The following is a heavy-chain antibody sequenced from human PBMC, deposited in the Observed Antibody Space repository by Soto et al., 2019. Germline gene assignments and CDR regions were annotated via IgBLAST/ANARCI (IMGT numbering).Heavy chain of an antibody. CDR2: ISGTGGSK. CDR3: ARSLGDRWNEYFFQY. CDR1: GFTFGYYS. Sequence: EVQLLESGGHLVQPGGSLRLSRAASGFTFGYYSMSWVRQSPGKGLEWVAGISGTGGSKYHADSVAGRFAISRDNSKRTLYLQLNNLRTEDTAVYYCARSLGDRWNEYFFQYWGQGTLVTVSS. J-gene: IGHJ4*02. V-gene: IGHV3-23*01. D-gene: IGHD1-1*01.